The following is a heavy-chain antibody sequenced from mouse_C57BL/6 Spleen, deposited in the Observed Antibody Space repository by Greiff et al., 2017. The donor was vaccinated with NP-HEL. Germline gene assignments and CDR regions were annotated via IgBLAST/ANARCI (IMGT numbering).Heavy chain of an antibody. V-gene: IGHV1-82*01. J-gene: IGHJ1*03. CDR3: ARRLLQYFDV. CDR1: GYAFSSSW. CDR2: IYPGDGDT. Sequence: QVQLKQSGPELVKPGASVKISCKASGYAFSSSWMNWVKQRPGKGLEWIGRIYPGDGDTNYNGKFKGKATLTVDKSSSTAYMQLSSLTSEDSAVYYCARRLLQYFDVWGTGTTVTVSS. D-gene: IGHD2-3*01.